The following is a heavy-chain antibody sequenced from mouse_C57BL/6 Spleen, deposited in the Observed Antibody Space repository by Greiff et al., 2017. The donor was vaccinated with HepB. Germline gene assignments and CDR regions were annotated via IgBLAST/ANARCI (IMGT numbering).Heavy chain of an antibody. J-gene: IGHJ4*01. CDR2: IYPRSGNT. Sequence: VQLQQSGAELARPGASVKLSCKASGYTFTSYGISWVKQRTGQGLEWIGEIYPRSGNTYYNEKFKGKATLTADKSSSTAYMELRSLTSEDSAVYFCAQSYYEGENAMDYWGQGTSVTVSS. V-gene: IGHV1-81*01. CDR1: GYTFTSYG. CDR3: AQSYYEGENAMDY. D-gene: IGHD2-4*01.